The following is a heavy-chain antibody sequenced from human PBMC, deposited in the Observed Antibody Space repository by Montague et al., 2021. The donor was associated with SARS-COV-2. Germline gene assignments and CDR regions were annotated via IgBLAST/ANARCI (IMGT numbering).Heavy chain of an antibody. CDR1: GFSLSTSGMC. J-gene: IGHJ4*02. V-gene: IGHV2-70*01. CDR3: ARRRYGSGSYYLDY. CDR2: IDWXDDK. D-gene: IGHD3-10*01. Sequence: PALVTPTQTLTLTCTFSGFSLSTSGMCVSWIRQPPGKALEWLALIDWXDDKYYSTSLKTRLTISKDTSKNQVVLTMTNMDPVDTATYYCARRRYGSGSYYLDYWGQGTLVTVSS.